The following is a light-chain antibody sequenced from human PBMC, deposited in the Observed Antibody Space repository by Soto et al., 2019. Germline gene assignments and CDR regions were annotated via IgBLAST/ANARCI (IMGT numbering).Light chain of an antibody. V-gene: IGLV1-47*01. J-gene: IGLJ3*02. Sequence: QSVLNQPPSASGTPGQKVSISCSGSSSNIGNDYVYWYRQLPGTAPKLLIYRNNQRPSEVPDRFSASKSGTSASLAISGLRSEDEADYYCAAWDDSLSVVFGGGTKLTV. CDR1: SSNIGNDY. CDR3: AAWDDSLSVV. CDR2: RNN.